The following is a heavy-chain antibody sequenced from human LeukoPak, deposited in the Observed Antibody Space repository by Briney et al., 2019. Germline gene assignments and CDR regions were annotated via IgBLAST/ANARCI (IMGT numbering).Heavy chain of an antibody. D-gene: IGHD2-15*01. CDR3: ARAHCSGSCNYYYYYLDV. CDR1: GGSISSGSFY. V-gene: IGHV4-61*02. J-gene: IGHJ6*03. CDR2: IHTTGRT. Sequence: SETLSLTCTVSGGSISSGSFYWSWIRQPAGKGLEWIGRIHTTGRTNYNPSLTSRVTISVDTSKNQFSLNLRSVTAADTAVYYCARAHCSGSCNYYYYYLDVWGKGTTVTVSS.